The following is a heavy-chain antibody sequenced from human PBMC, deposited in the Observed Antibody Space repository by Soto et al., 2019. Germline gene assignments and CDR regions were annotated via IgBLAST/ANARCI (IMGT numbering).Heavy chain of an antibody. J-gene: IGHJ5*02. CDR1: GGSLSSYY. D-gene: IGHD6-13*01. V-gene: IGHV4-59*08. CDR2: IYYSGST. Sequence: SETLSLTCPVSGGSLSSYYLSWIRQPPGKGLEWIGYIYYSGSTNYNPSLKSRVTISVDTSKNQFSLKLSSVTAADTAVYYCARAGIAAAGTTPWGQGTLVTVSS. CDR3: ARAGIAAAGTTP.